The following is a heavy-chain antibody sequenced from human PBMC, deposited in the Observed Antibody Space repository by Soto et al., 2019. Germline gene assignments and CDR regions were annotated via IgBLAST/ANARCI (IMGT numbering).Heavy chain of an antibody. Sequence: GASVKVSCKASGGTFSSYAISWVRQAPGQGLEWMGGIIPIFGTANYAQKFQGRVTITADESTSTAYMELSSLRSEDTAVYYCAREARPHTPYHSSGYYYWFDYWGQGTLVTVSS. V-gene: IGHV1-69*13. J-gene: IGHJ5*01. CDR2: IIPIFGTA. D-gene: IGHD3-22*01. CDR1: GGTFSSYA. CDR3: AREARPHTPYHSSGYYYWFDY.